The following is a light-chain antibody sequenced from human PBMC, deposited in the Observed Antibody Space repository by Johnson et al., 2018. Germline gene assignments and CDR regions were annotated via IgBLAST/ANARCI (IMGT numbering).Light chain of an antibody. J-gene: IGLJ1*01. CDR3: ETWDSSLSAGNV. V-gene: IGLV1-51*02. CDR2: ENN. CDR1: SSNIGNNY. Sequence: QSVLTQPPSVSAAPGQKVTISCSGSSSNIGNNYVSWYQQPPGTAPKLLIYENNKRPSGIPDRFSGSKSGTSATLGITGLQTGEEADYYLETWDSSLSAGNVFGTGTKFTVL.